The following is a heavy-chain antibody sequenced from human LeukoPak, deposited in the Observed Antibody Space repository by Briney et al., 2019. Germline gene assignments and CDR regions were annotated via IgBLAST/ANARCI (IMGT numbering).Heavy chain of an antibody. J-gene: IGHJ4*02. D-gene: IGHD2/OR15-2a*01. CDR2: ISSIGNTI. CDR3: ARETDSTLFDY. Sequence: GALRLSCAASGFTVSSNYMNWVRQAPGKGLEWLSYISSIGNTIFYADSVKGRFTISRDNAKSSLYLQMNSLRAEDTAVYYCARETDSTLFDYWGQGTLVTVSS. V-gene: IGHV3-48*04. CDR1: GFTVSSNY.